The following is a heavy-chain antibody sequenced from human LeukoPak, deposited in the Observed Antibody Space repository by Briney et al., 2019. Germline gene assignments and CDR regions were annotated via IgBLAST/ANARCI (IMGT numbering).Heavy chain of an antibody. CDR2: INTSGST. V-gene: IGHV4-4*07. D-gene: IGHD1-26*01. CDR3: AREREAGSYHPPFDY. J-gene: IGHJ4*02. Sequence: SETLSLTCTVSGGSISSYYWSWIRQPAGKGLEWIGRINTSGSTNYNPSLKSRVTMSVDTSKNQFSLKLSSVTAADTAVYYCAREREAGSYHPPFDYWGQGTLVTVSS. CDR1: GGSISSYY.